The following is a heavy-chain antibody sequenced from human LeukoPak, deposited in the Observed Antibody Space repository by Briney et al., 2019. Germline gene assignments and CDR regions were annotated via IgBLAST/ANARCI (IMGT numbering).Heavy chain of an antibody. CDR3: ARSSGWFASSDP. J-gene: IGHJ5*02. D-gene: IGHD6-19*01. V-gene: IGHV1-18*04. Sequence: ASVKGSCKASGYTFTSYGIGCVRQAPGQGLEWMGWISAYNVKTNYAQKRQGRVTMTTDTSTSTAYMELRSLRSDYTAVYYCARSSGWFASSDPWGQGTLVTVSS. CDR2: ISAYNVKT. CDR1: GYTFTSYG.